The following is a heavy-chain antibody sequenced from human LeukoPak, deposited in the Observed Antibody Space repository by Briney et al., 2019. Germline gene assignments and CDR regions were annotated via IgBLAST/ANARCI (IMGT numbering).Heavy chain of an antibody. CDR1: GYSFTRYY. V-gene: IGHV1-2*02. D-gene: IGHD7-27*01. Sequence: ASVKVSCKASGYSFTRYYMHWVRQAPGQGLEWMGWINPNSGGTNYAQKFQGRVTMTRDTSISTAYMELSGLRSDDTAVYYCARGPHWDPHFDYWGQGTLVTVSS. CDR2: INPNSGGT. J-gene: IGHJ4*02. CDR3: ARGPHWDPHFDY.